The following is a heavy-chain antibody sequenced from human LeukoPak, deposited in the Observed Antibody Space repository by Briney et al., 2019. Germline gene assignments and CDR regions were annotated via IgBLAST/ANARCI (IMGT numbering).Heavy chain of an antibody. CDR3: ASYGSGNWGYFDY. D-gene: IGHD3-10*01. V-gene: IGHV3-53*01. CDR2: IYSGGST. CDR1: GFTVSSNY. J-gene: IGHJ4*02. Sequence: GGSLRLSCAASGFTVSSNYMSWVRQAPGKGLEWVSVIYSGGSTYYADSVKGRFTISRDNSKNTLYLQMNSLRAEDTAVYYCASYGSGNWGYFDYWGQGTLVTVPS.